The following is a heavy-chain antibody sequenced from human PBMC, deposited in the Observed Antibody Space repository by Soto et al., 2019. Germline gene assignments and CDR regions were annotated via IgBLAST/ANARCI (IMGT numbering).Heavy chain of an antibody. CDR3: ARASYYDSSARIRPRDYFDY. V-gene: IGHV3-48*01. CDR1: GFTFSSYS. J-gene: IGHJ4*02. CDR2: ISSSSSTI. Sequence: GGSLRLSCAASGFTFSSYSMNWVRQAPGKGLEWVSYISSSSSTIYYADSVKGRFTISRGNAKNSLYLQMNSLRAEDTAVYYCARASYYDSSARIRPRDYFDYWGQATLVTVSS. D-gene: IGHD3-22*01.